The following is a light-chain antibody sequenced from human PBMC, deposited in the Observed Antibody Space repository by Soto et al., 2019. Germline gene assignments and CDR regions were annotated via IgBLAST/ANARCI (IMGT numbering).Light chain of an antibody. Sequence: QSVLTQPASVSGSPGQSITISCTGTSSDVGGYNYVSWYQHHPGKAPKLMVYDVSNRPSGVSNRFSGSKSGNTASLTISGLQAEDEDDYYCSSYTSSTNVVFGGGTKLTVL. V-gene: IGLV2-14*03. J-gene: IGLJ2*01. CDR2: DVS. CDR1: SSDVGGYNY. CDR3: SSYTSSTNVV.